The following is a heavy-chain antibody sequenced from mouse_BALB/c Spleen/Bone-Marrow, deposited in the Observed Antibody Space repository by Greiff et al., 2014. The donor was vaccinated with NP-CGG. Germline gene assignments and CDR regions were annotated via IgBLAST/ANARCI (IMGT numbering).Heavy chain of an antibody. Sequence: EVQLQQSGAELVKPGASVKLSCTASGFNIKDTYMHWVKQRPEQGLEWIGRIDPANGNTKYDSKFQGKATITADTPSNTAYLQLSSLTSEDTAVYYCARWGKLGRGYFDVWGAGTTVTVSS. CDR2: IDPANGNT. D-gene: IGHD4-1*01. CDR1: GFNIKDTY. V-gene: IGHV14-3*02. J-gene: IGHJ1*01. CDR3: ARWGKLGRGYFDV.